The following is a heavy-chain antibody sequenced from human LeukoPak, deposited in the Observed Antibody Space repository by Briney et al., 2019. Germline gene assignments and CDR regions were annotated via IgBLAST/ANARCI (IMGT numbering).Heavy chain of an antibody. Sequence: EASVKVSCKASGYTFTSYGISWVRQAPGQGLEWMGWISAYNGNTNYAQKLQGRVTMTTDTSTSTAYMELRSLRSDDTAVYYCARERDYYGSGSYPLFGYWGQGTLVTVSS. V-gene: IGHV1-18*01. CDR1: GYTFTSYG. CDR2: ISAYNGNT. J-gene: IGHJ4*02. D-gene: IGHD3-10*01. CDR3: ARERDYYGSGSYPLFGY.